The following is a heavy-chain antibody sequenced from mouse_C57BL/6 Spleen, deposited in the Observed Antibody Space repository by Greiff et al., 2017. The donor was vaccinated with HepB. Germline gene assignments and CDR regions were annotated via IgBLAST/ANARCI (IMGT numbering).Heavy chain of an antibody. V-gene: IGHV1-15*01. Sequence: VHLVESGAELVRPGASVTLSCKASGYTFTDYEMHWVKQTPVHGLEWIGAIDPETGGTAYNQKFKGKAILTADKSSSTAYMELRSLTSEDSAVYYCTTYYYGSGAWFAYWGQGTLVTVSA. CDR3: TTYYYGSGAWFAY. D-gene: IGHD1-1*01. J-gene: IGHJ3*01. CDR1: GYTFTDYE. CDR2: IDPETGGT.